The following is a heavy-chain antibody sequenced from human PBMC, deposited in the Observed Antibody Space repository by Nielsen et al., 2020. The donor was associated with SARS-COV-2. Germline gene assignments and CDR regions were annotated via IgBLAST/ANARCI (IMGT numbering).Heavy chain of an antibody. V-gene: IGHV3-66*01. Sequence: GESLKISCAASGFTVSSNYMSWVRQAPGKGLEWVSVIYSGGSTYYADSVKGRFTISRDNSKNTLYLQMNSLRAEDTAVYYCARESTADTVTPTYYYYYGMDVWGQGTTVTVSS. CDR3: ARESTADTVTPTYYYYYGMDV. J-gene: IGHJ6*02. CDR1: GFTVSSNY. CDR2: IYSGGST. D-gene: IGHD4-11*01.